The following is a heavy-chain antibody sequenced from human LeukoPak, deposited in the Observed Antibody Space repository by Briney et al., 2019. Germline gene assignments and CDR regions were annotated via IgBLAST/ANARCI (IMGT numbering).Heavy chain of an antibody. D-gene: IGHD1-7*01. J-gene: IGHJ4*02. CDR1: GFVFTGYG. V-gene: IGHV1-18*01. Sequence: ASVKVSCKASGFVFTGYGFTWVRQTPGQGLEWMGWISANDGKIHYSERHQGRVTMSTDTVTSTVYMELRSLRSDDTAVYYCARELHVELDDYWGQGTRVTVSS. CDR3: ARELHVELDDY. CDR2: ISANDGKI.